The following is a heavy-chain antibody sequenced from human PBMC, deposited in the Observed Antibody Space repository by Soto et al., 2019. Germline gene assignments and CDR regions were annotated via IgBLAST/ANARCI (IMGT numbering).Heavy chain of an antibody. D-gene: IGHD6-6*01. CDR1: GYPFTSYG. J-gene: IGHJ4*02. V-gene: IGHV1-18*01. Sequence: GASVKVSCKASGYPFTSYGIRWVRQAPGQGLEWMGWISAYNGNTNYAQKFKGRVTITADESTSTAYMELSSLRSEDTAVYYCARDRDSSSRFDYWGQGTLVTVSS. CDR3: ARDRDSSSRFDY. CDR2: ISAYNGNT.